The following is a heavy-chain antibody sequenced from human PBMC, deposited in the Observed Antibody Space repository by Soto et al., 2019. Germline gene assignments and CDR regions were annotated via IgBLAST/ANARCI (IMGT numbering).Heavy chain of an antibody. D-gene: IGHD3-22*01. Sequence: GESLKISCKGSGYSFTSYWISWVRQMPGKGLEWMGRIDPSDSYTNYSPSFQGHVTISADRSISTAYLQWSSLKASDTAMYYCARDVDSSGSPYYFDYWGQGTLVTVSS. CDR1: GYSFTSYW. V-gene: IGHV5-10-1*01. J-gene: IGHJ4*02. CDR3: ARDVDSSGSPYYFDY. CDR2: IDPSDSYT.